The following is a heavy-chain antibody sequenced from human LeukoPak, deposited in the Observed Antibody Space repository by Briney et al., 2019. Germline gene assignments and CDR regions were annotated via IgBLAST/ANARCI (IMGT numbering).Heavy chain of an antibody. Sequence: GSLRLSCAASGFTFSSYSMSWIRQPPGKGLEWIGYIYYSGSTWYNPSLESRVIISVDTSRNQFSLKLSSVTAADTAVYYCARDKRIDGGFVWFDPWGQGTLVTVSS. CDR3: ARDKRIDGGFVWFDP. J-gene: IGHJ5*02. CDR1: GFTFSSYS. CDR2: IYYSGST. D-gene: IGHD2-15*01. V-gene: IGHV4-59*12.